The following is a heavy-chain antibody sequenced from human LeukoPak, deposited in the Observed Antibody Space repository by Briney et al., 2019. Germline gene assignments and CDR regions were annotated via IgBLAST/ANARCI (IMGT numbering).Heavy chain of an antibody. CDR3: ATSGGANTSRDAFDI. Sequence: PGGSLRLSCAASGFTFSNYAMRWVRQAPGKVLEWVTVISYDGSNKYYADSVKGRFTISRDNSKNTLYLQIHGLRAEDTAVYYCATSGGANTSRDAFDIWGQGTMVTVSS. D-gene: IGHD2-2*01. V-gene: IGHV3-30*01. CDR2: ISYDGSNK. J-gene: IGHJ3*02. CDR1: GFTFSNYA.